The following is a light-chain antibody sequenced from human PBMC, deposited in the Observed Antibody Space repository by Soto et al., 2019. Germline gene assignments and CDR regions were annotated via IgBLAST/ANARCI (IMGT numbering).Light chain of an antibody. Sequence: EIVMTQSPATLSVSPGERATLSCRASQSVSSNLAWYQQKPGQTPKLLIYVASTRATGIPARFSGSGSGKEFPLTLSSLQFEDFAVYYCQQDNVLPLTFRRGTKVEFK. CDR3: QQDNVLPLT. J-gene: IGKJ4*01. CDR2: VAS. CDR1: QSVSSN. V-gene: IGKV3-15*01.